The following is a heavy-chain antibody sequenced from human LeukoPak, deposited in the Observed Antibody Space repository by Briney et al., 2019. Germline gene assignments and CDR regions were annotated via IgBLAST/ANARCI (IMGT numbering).Heavy chain of an antibody. D-gene: IGHD3-3*01. V-gene: IGHV3-53*01. CDR2: IYSGGST. J-gene: IGHJ3*02. CDR3: VLEWFSNAFDI. Sequence: GGSLRLSCAASGFTVSSNYMSWVRQAPGKGLEWVSVIYSGGSTYYADSVKGRFTISRDNSKNTLYLQMNSLRAEDTAVYYCVLEWFSNAFDIWGQGTMVTVSS. CDR1: GFTVSSNY.